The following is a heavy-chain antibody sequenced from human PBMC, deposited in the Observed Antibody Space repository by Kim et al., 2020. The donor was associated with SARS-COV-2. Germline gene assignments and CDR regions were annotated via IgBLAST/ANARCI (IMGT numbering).Heavy chain of an antibody. D-gene: IGHD3-10*01. CDR2: IYYSGST. Sequence: SETLSLTCTVSGGSISSSSYYWGWIRQPPGKGLEWIGSIYYSGSTYYNPSLKSRVTISVDTSKNQFSLKLSSVTAADTAVYYCARFSVITMVRGVIGYYFDYWGQGTLVTVSS. CDR1: GGSISSSSYY. J-gene: IGHJ4*02. V-gene: IGHV4-39*01. CDR3: ARFSVITMVRGVIGYYFDY.